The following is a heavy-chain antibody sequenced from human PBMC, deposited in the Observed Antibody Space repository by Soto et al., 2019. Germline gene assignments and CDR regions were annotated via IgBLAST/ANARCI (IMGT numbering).Heavy chain of an antibody. CDR3: ARDNVASTNYYRFDP. V-gene: IGHV3-33*01. J-gene: IGHJ5*02. D-gene: IGHD1-26*01. CDR1: GFTFSSYG. CDR2: IWNDGSNT. Sequence: QVQLVESGGGVVQPGRSLRLSCAASGFTFSSYGMHWVRQAPGKGLEWVALIWNDGSNTYYADSVQGRFTIPRDNSKNTLYLQMNSLSAEDTAVYYCARDNVASTNYYRFDPRGQGTLVTVSS.